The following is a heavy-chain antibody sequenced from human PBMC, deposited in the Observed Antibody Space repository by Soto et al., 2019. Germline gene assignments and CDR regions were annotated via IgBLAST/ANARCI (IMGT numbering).Heavy chain of an antibody. CDR2: TYYRSKWYN. J-gene: IGHJ6*02. Sequence: SQTLSLTCAISGASVSSNSAAWNWIRQSPSRGLEWLGRTYYRSKWYNDYAVSVKSRITINPDTSKNQFSLQLNSVTPEDTAVYYCAREVREWLVPGLGNYYYGMDVWGQGTTVTVSS. V-gene: IGHV6-1*01. CDR3: AREVREWLVPGLGNYYYGMDV. D-gene: IGHD6-19*01. CDR1: GASVSSNSAA.